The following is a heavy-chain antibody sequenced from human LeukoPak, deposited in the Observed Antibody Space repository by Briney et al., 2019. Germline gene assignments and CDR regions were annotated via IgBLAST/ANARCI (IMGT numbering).Heavy chain of an antibody. D-gene: IGHD2-21*02. CDR1: GFTFDDYA. V-gene: IGHV3-9*01. CDR2: ISWNSGSI. CDR3: ARGDRAFDI. Sequence: GRSLRLSCAASGFTFDDYAMHWVRQAPGKGLEWVSGISWNSGSIGYADSVKGRFTISRDNAKNSLYLQMNSLRAEDTAVYYCARGDRAFDIWGQGTMVTVSS. J-gene: IGHJ3*02.